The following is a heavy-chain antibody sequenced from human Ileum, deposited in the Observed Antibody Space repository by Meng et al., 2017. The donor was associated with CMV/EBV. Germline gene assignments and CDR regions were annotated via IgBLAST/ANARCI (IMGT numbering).Heavy chain of an antibody. CDR3: AGRAGSSYFDN. CDR1: GFTFSSHW. V-gene: IGHV3-74*01. CDR2: IKSDGSIT. Sequence: GESLKISCAASGFTFSSHWMYWVRQAPGKGLMYVSRIKSDGSITSYADSVRGRFTISRDNAKNTLYLQMNSLRAEDTAVYYCAGRAGSSYFDNWGQGTLVTVSS. J-gene: IGHJ4*02.